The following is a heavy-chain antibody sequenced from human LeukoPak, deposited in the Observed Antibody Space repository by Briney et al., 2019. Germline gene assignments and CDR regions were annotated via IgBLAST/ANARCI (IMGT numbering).Heavy chain of an antibody. D-gene: IGHD3-22*01. CDR3: AKDVFDYYDSSGRVAFDI. CDR1: GFTFSSNG. Sequence: GGSLRLSCAASGFTFSSNGMNWVRQAPGKGLEWVSYISATGGTIYYADSVKGRFTISRDNAKNSLYLQMNSLRAEDTALYYCAKDVFDYYDSSGRVAFDIWGQGTMVTVSS. V-gene: IGHV3-48*04. J-gene: IGHJ3*02. CDR2: ISATGGTI.